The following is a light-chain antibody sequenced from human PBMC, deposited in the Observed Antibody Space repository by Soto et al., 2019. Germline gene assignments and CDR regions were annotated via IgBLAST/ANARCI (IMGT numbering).Light chain of an antibody. CDR3: QQCYSTPRT. Sequence: DIQVTQSPSSLSASVGDRVTITCRASQSISSYLNWYQQKPGKAPKLLIYAASSLQSGVPSRFSGSGSETDFTLTISSLQPEDFATYYCQQCYSTPRTFGQGTKVDIK. J-gene: IGKJ1*01. CDR1: QSISSY. CDR2: AAS. V-gene: IGKV1-39*01.